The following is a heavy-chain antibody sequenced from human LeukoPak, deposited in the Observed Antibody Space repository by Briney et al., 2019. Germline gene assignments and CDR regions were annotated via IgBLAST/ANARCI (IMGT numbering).Heavy chain of an antibody. CDR2: ISISGVST. V-gene: IGHV3-23*01. D-gene: IGHD3-22*01. CDR1: GFALTSYA. CDR3: VKDRSGYYAYSFDV. J-gene: IGHJ3*01. Sequence: PGGSLRLSCAASGFALTSYAMSWVRQATGQGLEWVSSISISGVSTYYADSVKGRFTISRDNAKNSLFLQMNSLRVEDTALYYCVKDRSGYYAYSFDVWGQGTMVTVSS.